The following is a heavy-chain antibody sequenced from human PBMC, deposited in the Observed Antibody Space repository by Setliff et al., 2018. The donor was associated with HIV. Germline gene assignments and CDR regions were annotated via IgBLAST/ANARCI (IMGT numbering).Heavy chain of an antibody. J-gene: IGHJ3*02. CDR2: ISSDNDNT. V-gene: IGHV1-18*01. D-gene: IGHD2-15*01. Sequence: ASVKVSCKASGYTFISYAIHWVRQAPGQSLEWMGWISSDNDNTNYALNLQGRVTMTTDTSTSTAYMEQRSLRSDDTAVYYCARDDVGYCSGGSCYHLFDTFDIWGQGTVVTVSS. CDR3: ARDDVGYCSGGSCYHLFDTFDI. CDR1: GYTFISYA.